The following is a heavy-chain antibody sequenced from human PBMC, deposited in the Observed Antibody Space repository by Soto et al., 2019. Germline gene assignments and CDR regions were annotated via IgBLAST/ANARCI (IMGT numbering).Heavy chain of an antibody. CDR1: GFSLSDHN. CDR3: TRDNPRAPGTLDY. CDR2: IRNKANRYTT. Sequence: EMQLVESGGGLVRPGGSLRLSCAASGFSLSDHNMDWVRQAPGKGLEWVGRIRNKANRYTTEYAASVKGRFTISRDDSKNSLYLQMNTLVTDDTAIYFCTRDNPRAPGTLDYWGQGTLVSVSS. V-gene: IGHV3-72*01. D-gene: IGHD6-13*01. J-gene: IGHJ4*02.